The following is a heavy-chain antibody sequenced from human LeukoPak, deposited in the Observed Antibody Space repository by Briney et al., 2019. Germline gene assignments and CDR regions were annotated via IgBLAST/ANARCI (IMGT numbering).Heavy chain of an antibody. CDR3: ARLLRGWFDP. J-gene: IGHJ5*02. CDR2: IYHSGST. V-gene: IGHV4-38-2*01. Sequence: SETLSLTCAVSGYSISSGYYWGWIRQPPGKGLEWIGSIYHSGSTYYNPSLKSRVTISVDTSKNQFSLKLSSVTAADTAVYYCARLLRGWFDPWGQGTLVTVSS. CDR1: GYSISSGYY. D-gene: IGHD3-10*01.